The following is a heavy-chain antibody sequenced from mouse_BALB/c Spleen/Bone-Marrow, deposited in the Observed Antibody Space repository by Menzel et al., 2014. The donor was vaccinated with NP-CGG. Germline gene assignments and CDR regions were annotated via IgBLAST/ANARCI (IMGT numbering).Heavy chain of an antibody. V-gene: IGHV1-80*01. CDR1: CYAFSNYW. D-gene: IGHD2-3*01. CDR3: ARCDGYSYYFDY. Sequence: QVQLQQSGADLVRPGSSVKISCKASCYAFSNYWMNWVQQRPGQGLDWIGQIYTGDGDTNYNGKFKGKATLTADKSSSTAYMQLSSLTSEDSAVYFCARCDGYSYYFDYWGQGTTVTVSS. J-gene: IGHJ2*01. CDR2: IYTGDGDT.